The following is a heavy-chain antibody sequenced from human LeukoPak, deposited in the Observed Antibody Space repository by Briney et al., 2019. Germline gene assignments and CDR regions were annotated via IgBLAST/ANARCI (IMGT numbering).Heavy chain of an antibody. V-gene: IGHV4-39*01. Sequence: SETLSLTCTVSGGSISSSSYYWGWIRQPPGKGLEWIGSIYDSGYTYYNPSLKSRVTISVDTSKNQFSLKLSSVTAADTAVYYRARQGEWHYDSSGYHRLDAFDIWGQGTMVTVSS. D-gene: IGHD3-22*01. CDR2: IYDSGYT. CDR3: ARQGEWHYDSSGYHRLDAFDI. CDR1: GGSISSSSYY. J-gene: IGHJ3*02.